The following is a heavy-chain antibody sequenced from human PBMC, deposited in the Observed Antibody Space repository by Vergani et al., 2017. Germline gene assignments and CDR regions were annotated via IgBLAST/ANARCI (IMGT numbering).Heavy chain of an antibody. V-gene: IGHV1-2*02. D-gene: IGHD4-17*01. CDR1: GYIFSDYY. J-gene: IGHJ3*02. CDR2: FNTSGGNI. Sequence: QVQLVQSGAEVKKPGASVKVSCKASGYIFSDYYIHWVRQAPGQGLEWMGWFNTSGGNIDCAQKFQGRVTMTKDTSISTAYLELSSLRSDDTAVYYCAKEGYGDYFVHAFDIWGQGTMVTVSS. CDR3: AKEGYGDYFVHAFDI.